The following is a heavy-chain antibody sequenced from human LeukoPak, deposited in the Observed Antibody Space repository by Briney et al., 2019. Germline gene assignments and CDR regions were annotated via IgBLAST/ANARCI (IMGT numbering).Heavy chain of an antibody. Sequence: ASVKVSCKASGYTFTSYGINWVRQAPGQGLEWMGWISAYNGNTNYAQKLQGRVTMTTDTSTSTAYMELRSLRSDDTAVYYCARGGTDIVVVVAAADYFDYWGQGTLVTVSS. CDR1: GYTFTSYG. D-gene: IGHD2-15*01. J-gene: IGHJ4*02. CDR3: ARGGTDIVVVVAAADYFDY. CDR2: ISAYNGNT. V-gene: IGHV1-18*01.